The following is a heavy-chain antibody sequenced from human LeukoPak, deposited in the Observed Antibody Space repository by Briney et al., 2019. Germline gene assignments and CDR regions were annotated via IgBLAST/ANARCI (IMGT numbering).Heavy chain of an antibody. J-gene: IGHJ3*02. Sequence: GSSVKVSCKASGGTFSSYAISWVRQAPGQGLEWMGRIIPILGIANHAQKFQGRVTITADKSTSTAYMELSSLRSEDTAVYYCARAPSIVGATLAFDIWGQGTMVTVSS. D-gene: IGHD1-26*01. CDR1: GGTFSSYA. CDR2: IIPILGIA. V-gene: IGHV1-69*04. CDR3: ARAPSIVGATLAFDI.